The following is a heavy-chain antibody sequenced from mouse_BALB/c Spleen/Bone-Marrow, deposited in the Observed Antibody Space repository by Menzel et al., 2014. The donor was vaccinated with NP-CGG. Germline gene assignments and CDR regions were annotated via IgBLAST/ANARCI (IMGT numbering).Heavy chain of an antibody. J-gene: IGHJ3*01. V-gene: IGHV10-1*02. CDR2: IRSKSNNYAT. CDR3: VRPSYGNYGGFAY. CDR1: GFTFNTYA. Sequence: EVKLMESGGGLVQPKGSLKLSCAASGFTFNTYAMNWVRQAPGKGLEWVARIRSKSNNYATYYADSVKDRFTISRDDSQSMLYLQMNNSKTEDTAMYYCVRPSYGNYGGFAYWGQGTLVTVSA. D-gene: IGHD2-1*01.